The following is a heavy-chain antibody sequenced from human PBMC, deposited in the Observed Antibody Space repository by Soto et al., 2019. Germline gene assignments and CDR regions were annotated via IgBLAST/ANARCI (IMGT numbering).Heavy chain of an antibody. CDR3: AKSGGYRIDS. V-gene: IGHV3-48*02. CDR2: ISSSGISV. D-gene: IGHD1-26*01. CDR1: GFIFSDSN. J-gene: IGHJ4*02. Sequence: PGGSLRLSCGASGFIFSDSNMNWVRQTPGKGLEWIAHISSSGISVFYADSVKGRFTISRDNAKNSLNLQMNSLRDEDTAVYYCAKSGGYRIDSWGQGTLVTVSS.